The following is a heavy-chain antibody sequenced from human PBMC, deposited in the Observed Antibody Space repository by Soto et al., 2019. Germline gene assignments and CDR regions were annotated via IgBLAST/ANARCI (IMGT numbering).Heavy chain of an antibody. Sequence: GGSLRLSCAASGFTFDDYAMHWVRQAPGKGLEWVSGISWNSGSIGYADSVKGRFTISRDNAKNSLYLQMNSLRAEDTALYYCAKDIGSSGYFPYYFDYWGQGTLVTVSS. V-gene: IGHV3-9*01. D-gene: IGHD3-22*01. CDR3: AKDIGSSGYFPYYFDY. J-gene: IGHJ4*02. CDR1: GFTFDDYA. CDR2: ISWNSGSI.